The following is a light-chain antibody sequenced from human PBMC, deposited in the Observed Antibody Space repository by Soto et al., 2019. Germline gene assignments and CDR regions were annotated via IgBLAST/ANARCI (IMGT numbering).Light chain of an antibody. J-gene: IGKJ2*01. CDR3: QQYNNWPRT. Sequence: ETVMTQSPATLSVSPGERATLSCRASQSISSDLAWYQQKPGQAPRLLIYGASTTATGIPGRFSGSGSGRELTLTIRSLQSEDFAVYYCQQYNNWPRTFGQGTKLEIK. V-gene: IGKV3-15*01. CDR2: GAS. CDR1: QSISSD.